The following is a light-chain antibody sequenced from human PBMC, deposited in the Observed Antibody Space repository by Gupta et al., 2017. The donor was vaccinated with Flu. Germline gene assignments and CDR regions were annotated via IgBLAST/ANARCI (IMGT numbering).Light chain of an antibody. Sequence: TATLTCGLSSGSVSTNNYPSWYQQAPGQAPRSLMFATTARSAGVPDRFSGSILGSKAALTIAGAQADDEADYYCVLYMGNGISVFGGGTRLTVL. CDR2: ATT. CDR3: VLYMGNGISV. CDR1: SGSVSTNNY. J-gene: IGLJ3*02. V-gene: IGLV8-61*01.